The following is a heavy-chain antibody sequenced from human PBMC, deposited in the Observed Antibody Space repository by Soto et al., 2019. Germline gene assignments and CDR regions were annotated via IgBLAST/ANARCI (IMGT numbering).Heavy chain of an antibody. V-gene: IGHV1-8*01. CDR1: GYTFTSYD. D-gene: IGHD3-10*01. Sequence: QVQLVQSGAEVKKPGASVKVSCKASGYTFTSYDINWVRQATGQGLEWMGWMNPNSGNTGYAQKSQSRVPMNRNTSVSTAYRELSSLTAEDTAVYYCARVINSYDSGEDAFEIWGQGTRVTVSS. CDR2: MNPNSGNT. CDR3: ARVINSYDSGEDAFEI. J-gene: IGHJ3*02.